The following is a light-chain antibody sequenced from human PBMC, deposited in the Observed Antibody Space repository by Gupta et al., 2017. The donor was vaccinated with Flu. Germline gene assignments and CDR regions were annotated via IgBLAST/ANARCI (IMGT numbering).Light chain of an antibody. CDR2: KAS. J-gene: IGKJ1*01. CDR3: QQYNSYSWT. Sequence: DRVTITCRASQSISSWLAWFLQKPGKAPKPLIYKASNLEDGVPSRFSGRGSGTEFTLTISSLQPDDFATYYCQQYNSYSWTFGQGTRVEI. V-gene: IGKV1-5*03. CDR1: QSISSW.